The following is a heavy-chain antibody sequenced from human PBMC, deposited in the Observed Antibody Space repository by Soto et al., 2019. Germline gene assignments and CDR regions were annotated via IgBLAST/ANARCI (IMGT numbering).Heavy chain of an antibody. CDR2: SSDSGSS. D-gene: IGHD3-9*01. V-gene: IGHV4-31*03. CDR1: GGSISSGRFY. J-gene: IGHJ4*02. Sequence: QVQLQESGPGLVKPSQTLTLTCTVSGGSISSGRFYWSWIRQHPGKGLEWIGHSSDSGSSYYNPSLESRVTISVDTSKNQFSLKLSAVTAADTAVYFCARTTFYDVFTAYYSLFDYWGQGTMVTVSS. CDR3: ARTTFYDVFTAYYSLFDY.